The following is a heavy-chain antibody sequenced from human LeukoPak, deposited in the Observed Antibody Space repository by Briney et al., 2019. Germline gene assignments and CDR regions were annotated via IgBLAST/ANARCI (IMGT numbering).Heavy chain of an antibody. J-gene: IGHJ6*03. D-gene: IGHD3-10*01. CDR3: ARVFDSGSQAYFYYMDV. CDR1: GGSISSSSYY. V-gene: IGHV4-39*07. CDR2: IYYSGST. Sequence: SETLSLTCTVSGGSISSSSYYWGWIRQPPGKGLEGIGSIYYSGSTYYNPSLKSRVTIAVDTSKNQFSLKVSSVTAADTAVYYCARVFDSGSQAYFYYMDVWGKGTTVTISS.